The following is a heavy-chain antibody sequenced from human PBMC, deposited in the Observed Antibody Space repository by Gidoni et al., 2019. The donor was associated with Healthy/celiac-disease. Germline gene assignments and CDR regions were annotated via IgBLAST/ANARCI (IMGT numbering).Heavy chain of an antibody. CDR3: ARAPYSGSYNSYYFDY. CDR1: GGSISSYY. J-gene: IGHJ4*02. D-gene: IGHD1-26*01. Sequence: QVQLQESGPGLAKPSETLSPICSVSGGSISSYYWSWLRQPPGTGLEWIGYTSYSGSTNSNPSLKSRVTISVDTSKNQFSLKLSSVTAANTAVYYCARAPYSGSYNSYYFDYWGQGTLVTVSS. CDR2: TSYSGST. V-gene: IGHV4-59*01.